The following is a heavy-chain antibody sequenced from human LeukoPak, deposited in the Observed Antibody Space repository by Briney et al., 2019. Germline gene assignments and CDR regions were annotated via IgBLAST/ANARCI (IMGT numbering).Heavy chain of an antibody. CDR3: ARDRVVRGVINGVY. CDR2: ISYDGSNK. J-gene: IGHJ4*02. CDR1: GFTFSSYA. Sequence: GGSLRLSCAASGFTFSSYAMHWVRQAPGKGLEWVAVISYDGSNKYYADPVKGRFTISRDHSKNTLYLQMNSLRAEDTAVYYCARDRVVRGVINGVYWGQGTLVTVSS. D-gene: IGHD3-10*01. V-gene: IGHV3-30-3*01.